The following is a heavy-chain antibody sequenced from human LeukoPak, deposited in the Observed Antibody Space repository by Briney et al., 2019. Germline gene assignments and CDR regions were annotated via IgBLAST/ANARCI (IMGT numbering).Heavy chain of an antibody. D-gene: IGHD1-26*01. J-gene: IGHJ6*02. CDR3: ARGRELPSVYYYYGMDV. CDR2: INHSGST. Sequence: KPSETLSLTCAVYGGSFSGYYWSWIRQPPGKGLEWIGEINHSGSTNYDPSLKSRVTISVDTSKNQSSLKLSSVTAADTAVYYCARGRELPSVYYYYGMDVWGQGTTVTVSS. V-gene: IGHV4-34*01. CDR1: GGSFSGYY.